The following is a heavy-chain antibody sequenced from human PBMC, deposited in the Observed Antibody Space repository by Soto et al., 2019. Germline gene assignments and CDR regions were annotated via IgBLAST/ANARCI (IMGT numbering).Heavy chain of an antibody. CDR2: IIPIFGTA. J-gene: IGHJ4*02. Sequence: ASVKVSCKASGGTFSSYAISWVRQAPGQGLEWMGGIIPIFGTANYAQKFQGRVTITADESTSTAYMELSSLRSEDTAVYYCASLPGIAAAGTDPKVYYWGQGTLVTVSS. V-gene: IGHV1-69*13. D-gene: IGHD6-13*01. CDR3: ASLPGIAAAGTDPKVYY. CDR1: GGTFSSYA.